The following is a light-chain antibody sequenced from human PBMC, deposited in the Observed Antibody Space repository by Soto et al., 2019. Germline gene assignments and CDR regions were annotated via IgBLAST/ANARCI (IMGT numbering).Light chain of an antibody. CDR1: QDINKY. V-gene: IGKV1-33*01. CDR3: QQYDKAPLT. Sequence: DIQMTQSPSSLSASVGDRVTITCQPSQDINKYLNWYQQKPGKAPNLLIYDASTLETGVPSRFSGSGSWTDFTFTITSLQPEDIATYYCQQYDKAPLTFGGGTKVEIK. J-gene: IGKJ4*01. CDR2: DAS.